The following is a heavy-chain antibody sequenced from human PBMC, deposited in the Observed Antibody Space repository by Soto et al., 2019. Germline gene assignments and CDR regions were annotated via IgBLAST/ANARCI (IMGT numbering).Heavy chain of an antibody. V-gene: IGHV3-73*01. Sequence: EVQLVESGGGLVQPGGSLKLSCAASGFTFSGSAMHWVRQASGKGLEWVGRIRTKVNSYATTDGASVKGRFTISRDDSKNTTYLQMNSLKTEDTAGYYCTTEPGHYWGQGNLVTVSS. CDR1: GFTFSGSA. D-gene: IGHD3-10*01. CDR3: TTEPGHY. J-gene: IGHJ4*02. CDR2: IRTKVNSYAT.